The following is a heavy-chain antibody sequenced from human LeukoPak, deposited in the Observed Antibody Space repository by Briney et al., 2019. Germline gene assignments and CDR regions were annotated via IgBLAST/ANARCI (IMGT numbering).Heavy chain of an antibody. CDR2: IWYDGSNK. Sequence: GRSLRLSCAVSGFTFSSYGMHWVRQAPGKGLEWVALIWYDGSNKYYADSVKGRFTISRDNSKNTLYLQMNSLRAEDTAVYYCARDEYSRSLSNFHLWGRGTLVTVSS. D-gene: IGHD6-13*01. CDR3: ARDEYSRSLSNFHL. J-gene: IGHJ2*01. V-gene: IGHV3-33*01. CDR1: GFTFSSYG.